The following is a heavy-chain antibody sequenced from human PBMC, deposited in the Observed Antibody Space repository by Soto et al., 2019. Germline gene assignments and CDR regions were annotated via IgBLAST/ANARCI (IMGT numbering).Heavy chain of an antibody. Sequence: QVQLVQSGAEVKKPGSSVKVSCKASGDTFSFYTINWVRQAPGLGLEWVGRINPILSMSNYAQKFQDRVTMTADKSTSTAYMELRSLRSEDTAMYYCAARYGSGYRAFDYWGQGALVTVSS. CDR3: AARYGSGYRAFDY. D-gene: IGHD3-10*01. CDR1: GDTFSFYT. CDR2: INPILSMS. V-gene: IGHV1-69*02. J-gene: IGHJ4*02.